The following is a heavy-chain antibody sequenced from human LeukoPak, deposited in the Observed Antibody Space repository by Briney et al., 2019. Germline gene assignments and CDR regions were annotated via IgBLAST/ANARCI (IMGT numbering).Heavy chain of an antibody. V-gene: IGHV3-30*03. CDR1: GFTFSSYG. CDR3: ARDIASRRVDV. CDR2: ISYDGSNK. Sequence: PGGSLRLSCAASGFTFSSYGMHWVRQAPGKGLEWVAVISYDGSNKYYADSVKGRFTISRDNSKNTLDLQMNSLRAEDTAVYYCARDIASRRVDVWGQGSLVSVSS. J-gene: IGHJ5*02. D-gene: IGHD6-6*01.